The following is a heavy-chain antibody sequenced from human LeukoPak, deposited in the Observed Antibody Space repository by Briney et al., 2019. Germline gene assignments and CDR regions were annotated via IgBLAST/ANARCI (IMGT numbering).Heavy chain of an antibody. V-gene: IGHV3-74*01. J-gene: IGHJ4*02. CDR3: AGAYSAYDPFDY. CDR2: INSDGSST. Sequence: PGGSLRLSCTASGFTFGDYAMTWVRQAPGKGLEWVSRINSDGSSTSYADSVKGRFTISRDNAKNTVHLQMNSLRVEDTAIYFCAGAYSAYDPFDYWGQGILVTVSS. CDR1: GFTFGDYA. D-gene: IGHD5-12*01.